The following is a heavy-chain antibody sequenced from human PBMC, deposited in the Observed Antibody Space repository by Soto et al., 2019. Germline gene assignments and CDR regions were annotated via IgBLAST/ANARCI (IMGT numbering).Heavy chain of an antibody. CDR1: GGSIISYH. J-gene: IGHJ6*03. V-gene: IGHV4-59*12. CDR2: IYYSGST. Sequence: PSETLSLTCTVSGGSIISYHWTWIRLPPGKGLEWIGYIYYSGSTNYNPSLKSRVTISVDTSKNHFSLKLSSVTAADTAVYYCARGHLERRPYYYYYYYMDVWGKGTTVTVSS. CDR3: ARGHLERRPYYYYYYYMDV. D-gene: IGHD1-1*01.